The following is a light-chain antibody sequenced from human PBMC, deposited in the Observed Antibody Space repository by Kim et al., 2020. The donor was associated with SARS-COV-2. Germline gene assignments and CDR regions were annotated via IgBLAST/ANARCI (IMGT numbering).Light chain of an antibody. V-gene: IGKV3-20*01. Sequence: EIVLTQSPGTLSLSPGERATLSCRASQSVSSSYLAWYQQKPGQAPRLLIYGASSRATGIPDRFSGSGSGTDFTLTISRLEPEDFAIYYCQQYGSSPVTFVQGTKVDIK. CDR3: QQYGSSPVT. J-gene: IGKJ1*01. CDR2: GAS. CDR1: QSVSSSY.